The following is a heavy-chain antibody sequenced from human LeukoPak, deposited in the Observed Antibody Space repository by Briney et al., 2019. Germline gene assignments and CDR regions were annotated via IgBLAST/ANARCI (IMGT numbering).Heavy chain of an antibody. V-gene: IGHV4-39*07. Sequence: TASETLSLTCTVSGGSISSSSYYWGWIRQPPVKGLEWIGSIYYSGSTYYNPSLKSRVTISVDTSKNQFSLKLSSVTAADTAVYYCASAVRWFDYWGQGTLVTVSS. CDR2: IYYSGST. CDR1: GGSISSSSYY. CDR3: ASAVRWFDY. J-gene: IGHJ4*02. D-gene: IGHD4-23*01.